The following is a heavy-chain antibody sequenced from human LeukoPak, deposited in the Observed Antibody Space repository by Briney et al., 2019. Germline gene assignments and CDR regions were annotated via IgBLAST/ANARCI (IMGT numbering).Heavy chain of an antibody. CDR1: GYTFTSYY. D-gene: IGHD3-3*01. CDR3: ARGGYDFWSGYYNPLFEY. J-gene: IGHJ4*02. V-gene: IGHV1-46*01. CDR2: INPSGGST. Sequence: ASVKVSCKASGYTFTSYYMHWVRQAPGQGLEWMGIINPSGGSTSYAQKFQGRVTMTRDMSTSTVYMELSSLRSEDTAVYYCARGGYDFWSGYYNPLFEYWGQGTLVTVSS.